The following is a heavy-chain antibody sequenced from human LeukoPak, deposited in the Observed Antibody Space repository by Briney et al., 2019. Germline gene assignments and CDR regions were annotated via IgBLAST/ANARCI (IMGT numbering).Heavy chain of an antibody. J-gene: IGHJ4*02. Sequence: PGGSLRLSCAASGFTFSTYAMNWVRQAPAKGLEWVSTIVGGGPTTDYADSVKDRFTISRDNSKNTLYLQMNSLRAEDTAVYFCARGFLGGTDQYFDSWGQGTLVTVSS. CDR1: GFTFSTYA. D-gene: IGHD6-19*01. V-gene: IGHV3-23*01. CDR3: ARGFLGGTDQYFDS. CDR2: IVGGGPTT.